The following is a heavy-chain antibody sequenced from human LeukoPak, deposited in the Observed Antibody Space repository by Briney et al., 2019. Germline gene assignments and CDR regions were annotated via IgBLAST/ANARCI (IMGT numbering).Heavy chain of an antibody. J-gene: IGHJ5*02. V-gene: IGHV3-30*04. CDR1: GFTFSTYA. CDR3: ARDSRPGIMFTFGGLRAPQDS. CDR2: ISYDGSSK. D-gene: IGHD3-16*01. Sequence: GGSLRLSCAASGFTFSTYAMHWVRQAPGKGLEWVAVISYDGSSKYYADSMKGRFTISRDNSKNTLYLQMNSLRAEDTAVYYCARDSRPGIMFTFGGLRAPQDSWGQGTLVTVSS.